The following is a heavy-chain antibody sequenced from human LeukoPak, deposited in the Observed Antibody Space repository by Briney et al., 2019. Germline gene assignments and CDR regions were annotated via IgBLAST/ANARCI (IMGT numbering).Heavy chain of an antibody. J-gene: IGHJ4*02. V-gene: IGHV4-38-2*01. D-gene: IGHD3-22*01. Sequence: SETLSLTCDVSGYSVSSPYYWGWIRQPPGKGLEWIGTIHSGSTFYNPSLKSRVTISVDTSKNQFSLKLTSVTAADTAVYYCARSSGYMSYWGQGTLVTVSS. CDR2: IHSGST. CDR3: ARSSGYMSY. CDR1: GYSVSSPYY.